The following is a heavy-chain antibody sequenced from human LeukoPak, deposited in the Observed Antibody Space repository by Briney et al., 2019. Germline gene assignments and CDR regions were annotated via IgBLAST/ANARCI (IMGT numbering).Heavy chain of an antibody. V-gene: IGHV3-74*01. CDR1: GFTFSSYW. J-gene: IGHJ5*02. CDR2: INSDGSST. CDR3: ARAPYYYGSGSANEDPKP. D-gene: IGHD3-10*01. Sequence: PGGSLRLSCAASGFTFSSYWMHWVRQAPGKGLVWVSRINSDGSSTSYADSVKGRFTISRDNAKNTLYLQMNSLRAEDTAVYYCARAPYYYGSGSANEDPKPWGQGTLVTVSS.